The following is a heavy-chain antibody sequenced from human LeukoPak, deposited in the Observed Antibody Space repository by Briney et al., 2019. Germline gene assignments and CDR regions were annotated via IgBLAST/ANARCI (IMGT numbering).Heavy chain of an antibody. Sequence: GGSLKSFCAASGFTFSSYGIHGVRQAPGKGLGGGAFIRYDGSNKHYADSVKSRFTISRDNSKNTLYLQMNSLRPEDTALYYCVRDFEWSFDTWDQGTLVTVSS. CDR1: GFTFSSYG. CDR3: VRDFEWSFDT. CDR2: IRYDGSNK. V-gene: IGHV3-30*02. D-gene: IGHD3-3*01. J-gene: IGHJ4*02.